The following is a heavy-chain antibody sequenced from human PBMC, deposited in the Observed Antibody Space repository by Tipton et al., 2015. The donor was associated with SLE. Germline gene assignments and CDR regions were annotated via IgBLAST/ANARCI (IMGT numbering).Heavy chain of an antibody. Sequence: GSLRLSCAASGFTFRSYEMNWVRQAPGKGLEWVSYISSSGSTIYYADSVKGRFTISRDNAKNSLYLQMNSLRAEDTAVYYCASDPMYYYDSSGYPRWGQGTLVTVSS. J-gene: IGHJ4*02. CDR2: ISSSGSTI. V-gene: IGHV3-48*03. D-gene: IGHD3-22*01. CDR1: GFTFRSYE. CDR3: ASDPMYYYDSSGYPR.